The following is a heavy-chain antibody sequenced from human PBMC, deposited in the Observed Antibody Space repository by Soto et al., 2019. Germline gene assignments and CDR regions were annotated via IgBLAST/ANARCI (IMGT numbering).Heavy chain of an antibody. CDR3: ARDGAGGSTDAFEI. J-gene: IGHJ3*02. Sequence: ASVKVSCKASGGTFSSYTISWVRQAPGQGLEWMGRIIPILGIANYAQKFQGRVTITADKSTNTAYMELSSLRSEDTAVYYCARDGAGGSTDAFEIWGQGTTVTVSS. CDR2: IIPILGIA. V-gene: IGHV1-69*04. D-gene: IGHD1-26*01. CDR1: GGTFSSYT.